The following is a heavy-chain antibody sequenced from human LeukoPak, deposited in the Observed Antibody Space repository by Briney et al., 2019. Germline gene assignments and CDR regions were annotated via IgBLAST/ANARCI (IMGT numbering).Heavy chain of an antibody. Sequence: PGGSLRLSCTASGFTFGDYAMSWFRQAPGKGLEWVGFIRSKAYGGTTEYAASVKGRFTISRDDSKSIAYLQMNSLKTEDTAVYYCTRDYFYDSSGYYEAFDIWGQGTMVTVSS. J-gene: IGHJ3*02. CDR1: GFTFGDYA. V-gene: IGHV3-49*03. CDR2: IRSKAYGGTT. CDR3: TRDYFYDSSGYYEAFDI. D-gene: IGHD3-22*01.